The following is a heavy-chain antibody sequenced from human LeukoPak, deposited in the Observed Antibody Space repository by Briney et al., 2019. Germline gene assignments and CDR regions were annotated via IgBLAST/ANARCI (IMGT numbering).Heavy chain of an antibody. CDR3: ARDYYDSSGYYPRTYGMDV. CDR1: GFTFSSYA. J-gene: IGHJ6*02. Sequence: GGSLRLSCAASGFTFSSYAMHWVRQAPGKGLGWVAVISYDGSNKYYADSVKGRFTISRDNSKNTLYLQMNSLRAEDTAVYYCARDYYDSSGYYPRTYGMDVWGQGTTVTVSS. D-gene: IGHD3-22*01. V-gene: IGHV3-30*04. CDR2: ISYDGSNK.